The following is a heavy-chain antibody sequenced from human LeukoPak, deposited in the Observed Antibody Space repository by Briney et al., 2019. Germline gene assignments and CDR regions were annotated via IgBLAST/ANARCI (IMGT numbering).Heavy chain of an antibody. J-gene: IGHJ4*02. CDR2: IWYDGSNK. Sequence: PGGSLRLSCVASGFTFSGYGMHWVRQAPGKGLKWVAVIWYDGSNKNYADSVKGRFTISRDNSKNTLYVQMNSLRAEDTALYYCAKDLGPGSMATSPGFDFWGQGTLVPVSS. CDR1: GFTFSGYG. CDR3: AKDLGPGSMATSPGFDF. V-gene: IGHV3-30*02. D-gene: IGHD5-24*01.